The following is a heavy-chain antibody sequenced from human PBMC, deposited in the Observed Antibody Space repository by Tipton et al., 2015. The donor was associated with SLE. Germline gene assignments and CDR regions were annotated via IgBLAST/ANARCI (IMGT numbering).Heavy chain of an antibody. V-gene: IGHV3-48*03. CDR3: ASPYSSGYASDI. D-gene: IGHD3-22*01. Sequence: GSLRLSCAASGFTFSSYEMNWVRQAPGKGLEWVSYISSSGSTIYYADSVKGRFTISRDNAKDSLYLQMNSLRAEDTAVYYCASPYSSGYASDIWGQGTMVTVSS. CDR1: GFTFSSYE. CDR2: ISSSGSTI. J-gene: IGHJ3*02.